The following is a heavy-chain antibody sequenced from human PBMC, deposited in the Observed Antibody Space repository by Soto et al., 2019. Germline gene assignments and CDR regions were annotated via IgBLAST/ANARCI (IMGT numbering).Heavy chain of an antibody. Sequence: GESLKISCKASGYSFTSYWIGWVRQMPGKGLELMGIMYPGDSDTRYSPSFQGQVTISADKSISTAYLQWSSLKASDTAIYYCARQSGETYTPMDHWGQGTLVTVSS. CDR2: MYPGDSDT. CDR3: ARQSGETYTPMDH. CDR1: GYSFTSYW. V-gene: IGHV5-51*01. J-gene: IGHJ4*02. D-gene: IGHD5-18*01.